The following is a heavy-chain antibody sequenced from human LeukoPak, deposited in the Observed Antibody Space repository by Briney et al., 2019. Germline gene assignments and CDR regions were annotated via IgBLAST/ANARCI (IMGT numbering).Heavy chain of an antibody. Sequence: CLRLSCAPTASILTNYSVSCIRQPARKWMGWVSSISSSGSTIYYADSVKGRFTISRDNAKNSLYLQMNSLRAEDTAVYYCARVRDSSGLYSYYFDYWGQGTLVTVSS. V-gene: IGHV3-11*01. J-gene: IGHJ4*02. CDR1: ASILTNYS. CDR3: ARVRDSSGLYSYYFDY. CDR2: ISSSGSTI. D-gene: IGHD3-22*01.